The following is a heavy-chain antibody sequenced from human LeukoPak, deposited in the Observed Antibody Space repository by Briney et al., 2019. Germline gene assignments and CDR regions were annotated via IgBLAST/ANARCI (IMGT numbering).Heavy chain of an antibody. CDR1: GFTFSDYY. J-gene: IGHJ6*02. D-gene: IGHD5-18*01. V-gene: IGHV3-11*06. CDR3: ARVPHSYGPWGGYYGMDV. CDR2: ISSSSSYT. Sequence: PGGSLRLSCAASGFTFSDYYMSWIRQAPGKGLEWVSYISSSSSYTNYADSVKGRFTISRDNAKNSLYLQMNSLRAEDTAVYYCARVPHSYGPWGGYYGMDVWGPGTTVTVSS.